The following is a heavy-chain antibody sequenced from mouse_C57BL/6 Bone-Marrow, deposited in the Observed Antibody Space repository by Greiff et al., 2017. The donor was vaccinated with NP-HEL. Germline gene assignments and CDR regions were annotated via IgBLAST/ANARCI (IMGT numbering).Heavy chain of an antibody. V-gene: IGHV1-55*01. Sequence: QVQLKQPGAELVKPGASVKLSCKASGYTFTSYWITWVKQRTGQGLEWIGDIYPGSGSTNYNEKFKSKATLTVDTSSSTAYMQLRSLTSEDSAVYYCARLGFTTPTRVDWGQGTTLTVAS. CDR2: IYPGSGST. D-gene: IGHD1-1*01. CDR3: ARLGFTTPTRVD. J-gene: IGHJ2*01. CDR1: GYTFTSYW.